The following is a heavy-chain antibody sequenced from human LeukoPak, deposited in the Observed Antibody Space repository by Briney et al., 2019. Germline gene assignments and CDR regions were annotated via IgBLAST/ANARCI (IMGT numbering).Heavy chain of an antibody. CDR2: INHSGST. Sequence: PSETLSLTCTVSGGSISNRSYYWSWIRQPPGKGLEWIGEINHSGSTNYNPSLKSRVTISVDTSKNQFSLKLSSVTAADTAVYYCARAFYCSSTSCYGEFDYWGQGTLVTVSS. D-gene: IGHD2-2*01. CDR3: ARAFYCSSTSCYGEFDY. J-gene: IGHJ4*02. V-gene: IGHV4-39*07. CDR1: GGSISNRSYY.